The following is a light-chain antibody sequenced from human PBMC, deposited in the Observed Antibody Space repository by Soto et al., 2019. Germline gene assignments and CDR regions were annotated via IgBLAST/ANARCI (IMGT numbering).Light chain of an antibody. CDR1: QSVSSN. J-gene: IGKJ1*01. Sequence: EIVMTQSPVTLSVSPGERATLSCRAGQSVSSNLAWYHQKPGQAPRLLIYGASTRATGIPARFSGSGSGTEFTLTINSLQSEDFAVYYCQQYNNWPRTFGQGTKVDIK. CDR3: QQYNNWPRT. CDR2: GAS. V-gene: IGKV3-15*01.